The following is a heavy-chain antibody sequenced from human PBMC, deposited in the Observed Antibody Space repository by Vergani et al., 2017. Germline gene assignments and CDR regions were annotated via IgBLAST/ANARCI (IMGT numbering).Heavy chain of an antibody. CDR3: ARAAYFYDSSGYYSVIDY. CDR1: GFTFSSYG. Sequence: EVQLLESGGGLVQPGGSLRLSCAASGFTFSSYGMNWVRQAPGKGLEWVSYISSSRSTIYYVDSVKGRFTISRDNAKNSLYLQMNSLRAEDTAVYYCARAAYFYDSSGYYSVIDYWGQGTMVTVSS. D-gene: IGHD3-22*01. CDR2: ISSSRSTI. V-gene: IGHV3-48*01. J-gene: IGHJ4*02.